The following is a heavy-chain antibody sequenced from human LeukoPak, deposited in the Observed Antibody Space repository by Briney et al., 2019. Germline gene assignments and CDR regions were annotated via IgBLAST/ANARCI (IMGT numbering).Heavy chain of an antibody. CDR2: ISWNSGSI. CDR3: AKGGISMVRGAPDY. Sequence: GGSLRLSCAASGFTFDDYAMNWVRQAPGKGLEWVSGISWNSGSIGYADSVKGRVTISRDNAKNSLYLQMNSLRAEDTASYYCAKGGISMVRGAPDYWGQGTLVTVSS. CDR1: GFTFDDYA. J-gene: IGHJ4*02. V-gene: IGHV3-9*01. D-gene: IGHD3-10*01.